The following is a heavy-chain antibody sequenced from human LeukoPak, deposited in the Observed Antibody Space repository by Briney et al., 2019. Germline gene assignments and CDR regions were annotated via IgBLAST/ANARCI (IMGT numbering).Heavy chain of an antibody. D-gene: IGHD3-3*01. Sequence: RPSETLSLTCTVSSDFLSSVTDYWAWIRQPPGKGLEWIASGDYSGGTYYNPSLESRVAISADMSKNQISLKLSSVTAADTAVYYCARSSNFWSGYYPHFDYWGQGTLVTVSA. CDR3: ARSSNFWSGYYPHFDY. V-gene: IGHV4-39*07. CDR1: SDFLSSVTDY. J-gene: IGHJ4*02. CDR2: GDYSGGT.